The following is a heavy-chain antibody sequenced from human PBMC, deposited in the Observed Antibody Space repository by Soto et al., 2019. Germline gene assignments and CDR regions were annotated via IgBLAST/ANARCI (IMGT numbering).Heavy chain of an antibody. D-gene: IGHD6-13*01. V-gene: IGHV4-34*01. CDR2: INHSGST. CDR3: ARMGSSTLYYFDY. Sequence: SETLSLTCAVYGGSFSGYYWSWIRQPPGKGLEWIGEINHSGSTNYSPSLKSRVTISLDTSKNQFSLILSSVTAADTAVYYCARMGSSTLYYFDYWGQGTLVTVSS. CDR1: GGSFSGYY. J-gene: IGHJ4*02.